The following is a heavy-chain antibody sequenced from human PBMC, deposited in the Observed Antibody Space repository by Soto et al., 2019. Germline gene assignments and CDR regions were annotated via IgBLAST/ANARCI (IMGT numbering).Heavy chain of an antibody. CDR2: ISYDGTNK. CDR1: GFTFNSYG. V-gene: IGHV3-30*18. CDR3: ANAGIADVMSLIDEYYFDL. Sequence: HPGGSLRLSCAASGFTFNSYGMHWVRLAPGKGLEWVAVISYDGTNKHYADSVKGRFTISRDNSKNTLYLRMNSLTAEDTAVYYCANAGIADVMSLIDEYYFDLWGQGTLVTVSS. D-gene: IGHD6-13*01. J-gene: IGHJ4*02.